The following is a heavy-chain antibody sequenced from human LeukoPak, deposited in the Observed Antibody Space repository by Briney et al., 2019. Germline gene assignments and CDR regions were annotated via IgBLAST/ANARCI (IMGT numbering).Heavy chain of an antibody. D-gene: IGHD3-3*01. CDR1: GFTFSSYG. CDR2: ISGSGGST. CDR3: ARATSEVHDY. Sequence: GRSLRLSCAASGFTFSSYGMHWVRQAPGKGLEWVSAISGSGGSTYYADSVKGRFTISRDNAKKSLYLHMKSLRVEDTAVYYCARATSEVHDYWGRGTRV. V-gene: IGHV3-21*01. J-gene: IGHJ4*02.